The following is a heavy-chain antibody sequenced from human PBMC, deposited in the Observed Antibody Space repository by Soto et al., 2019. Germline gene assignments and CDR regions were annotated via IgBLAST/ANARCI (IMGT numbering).Heavy chain of an antibody. CDR2: ISGSGGST. CDR1: GFTFSSYA. D-gene: IGHD4-17*01. CDR3: AKGPDYGIY. J-gene: IGHJ4*02. V-gene: IGHV3-23*01. Sequence: EVQLLESGGGLVQPGGSLRLSCAASGFTFSSYAMSWVRQAPGKGLEWVSAISGSGGSTYYADSVKGRFTISRDNSKKAMSLQMNSLRAEDTAVYYSAKGPDYGIYWGQGTLATASS.